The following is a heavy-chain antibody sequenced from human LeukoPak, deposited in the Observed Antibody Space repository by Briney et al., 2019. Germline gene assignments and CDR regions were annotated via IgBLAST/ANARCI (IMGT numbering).Heavy chain of an antibody. Sequence: GGSLRLSCAASGFTFSSYWMHWVRQDPWKGLVWVSRITSDGSSTSHADSVKGRFTTSRDNAKNTLYLQMNSLRAEDTAVYYCAGGGSTWLEYWGQGSLVTVSS. J-gene: IGHJ4*02. CDR3: AGGGSTWLEY. CDR2: ITSDGSST. D-gene: IGHD6-13*01. CDR1: GFTFSSYW. V-gene: IGHV3-74*01.